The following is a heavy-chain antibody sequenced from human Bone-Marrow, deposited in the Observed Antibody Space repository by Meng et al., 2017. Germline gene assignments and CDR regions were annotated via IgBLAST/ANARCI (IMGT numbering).Heavy chain of an antibody. Sequence: GESLKISCAASGFTFSNAWMSWVRQAPGKGLEWVGRIKSKTDGGTTDYAAPVKGRFTISRDDSKNTLYLQMNSLKTEDTAVYYCTTFVFTAISYFDYWGQGTLVTGYS. CDR3: TTFVFTAISYFDY. V-gene: IGHV3-15*01. CDR2: IKSKTDGGTT. D-gene: IGHD3-9*01. J-gene: IGHJ4*02. CDR1: GFTFSNAW.